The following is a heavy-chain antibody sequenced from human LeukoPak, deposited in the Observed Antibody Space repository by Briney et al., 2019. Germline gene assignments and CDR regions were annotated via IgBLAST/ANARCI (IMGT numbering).Heavy chain of an antibody. Sequence: GASVKVSCKASGYTFTNYYMHWVRQAPGQGLEWMGIINPSGGSTTYTQKFQGRVTMTRDTSTSTVYMELSSLRSEDTAVYYCAGGTTNTKGAFDMWGQGTMVTVSS. V-gene: IGHV1-46*01. D-gene: IGHD2-8*01. CDR1: GYTFTNYY. CDR2: INPSGGST. J-gene: IGHJ3*02. CDR3: AGGTTNTKGAFDM.